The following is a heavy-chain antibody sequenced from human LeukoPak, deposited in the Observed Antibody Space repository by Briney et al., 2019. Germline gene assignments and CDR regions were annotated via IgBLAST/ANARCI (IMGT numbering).Heavy chain of an antibody. CDR2: IYSGGST. V-gene: IGHV3-66*01. D-gene: IGHD6-13*01. Sequence: PGGSLRLSCAASGFTVSSNYMSWVRQAPGKGLEWVSVIYSGGSTYYADSVKGRFTISRDNSKNTLYLQMNSLRAEDTAVYYCARGPGVGSSWLYFDYWGQGTLVTVSS. CDR3: ARGPGVGSSWLYFDY. CDR1: GFTVSSNY. J-gene: IGHJ4*02.